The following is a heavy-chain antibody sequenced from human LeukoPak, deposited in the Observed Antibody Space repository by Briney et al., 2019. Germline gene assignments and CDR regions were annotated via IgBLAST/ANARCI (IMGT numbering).Heavy chain of an antibody. CDR2: ISSSSSYI. CDR3: ARSSSGPGRPYYFDY. J-gene: IGHJ4*02. CDR1: GFTFSSYS. V-gene: IGHV3-21*01. D-gene: IGHD3-22*01. Sequence: PGGSLRLSCAASGFTFSSYSMNWVRQAPGKGLEWVSSISSSSSYIYYADSVKGRFTISRDNAKNSLYLQMNSLRAEDTAVYYCARSSSGPGRPYYFDYWGQGTLVTVSS.